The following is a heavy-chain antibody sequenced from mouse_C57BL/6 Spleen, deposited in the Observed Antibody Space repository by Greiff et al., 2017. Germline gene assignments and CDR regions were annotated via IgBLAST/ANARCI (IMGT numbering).Heavy chain of an antibody. D-gene: IGHD2-2*01. Sequence: EVQLVESGGGLVKPGGSLKLYCAASGFTFSDYGMHWVRQAPEKGLEWVAYISSGSSTIYYADTVKGRFTISRDNAKNTLFLQMTSLRSEDTAMYYCARPGGYDWNYAMDYWGQGTSVTVSS. CDR2: ISSGSSTI. CDR1: GFTFSDYG. J-gene: IGHJ4*01. CDR3: ARPGGYDWNYAMDY. V-gene: IGHV5-17*01.